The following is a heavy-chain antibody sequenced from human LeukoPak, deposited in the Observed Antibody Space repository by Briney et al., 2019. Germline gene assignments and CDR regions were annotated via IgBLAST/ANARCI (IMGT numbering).Heavy chain of an antibody. Sequence: PGGSLRLSCAASGFTFSSYWMSWVRQAPGKGPEWVANIKQDGSEKYYVDSVKGRFTISRDNAKNSLYLQMNSLRAEDTAVYYCARVGGVITMVRGVIITGFDYWGQGTLVTVSS. D-gene: IGHD3-10*01. J-gene: IGHJ4*02. CDR2: IKQDGSEK. V-gene: IGHV3-7*01. CDR1: GFTFSSYW. CDR3: ARVGGVITMVRGVIITGFDY.